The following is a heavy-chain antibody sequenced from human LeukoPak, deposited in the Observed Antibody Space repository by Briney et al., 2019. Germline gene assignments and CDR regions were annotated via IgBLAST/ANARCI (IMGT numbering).Heavy chain of an antibody. V-gene: IGHV3-23*01. CDR2: ISGGAANS. Sequence: PGGSLRLSCTASGFTFKDHAMSWVRQAPGKGLEWVSSISGGAANSWDADSVKGRFTISRDNSKNTLYLQMKSLRAEDTALYYCAKVRGFSLVPNDYWGQGALVIVSS. CDR1: GFTFKDHA. J-gene: IGHJ4*02. D-gene: IGHD2-2*01. CDR3: AKVRGFSLVPNDY.